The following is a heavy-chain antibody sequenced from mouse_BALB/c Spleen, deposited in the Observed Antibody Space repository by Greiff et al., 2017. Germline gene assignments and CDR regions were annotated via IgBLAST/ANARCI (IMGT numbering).Heavy chain of an antibody. CDR2: IDPANGNT. J-gene: IGHJ3*01. Sequence: VQLQQSGAELVKPGASVKLSCTASGFNIKDTYMHWVKQRPEQGLEWIGRIDPANGNTKYDPKFQGKATITADTSSNTAYLQLSSLTSEDTAVYYCAITTATAWFAYWGQGTLVTVSA. V-gene: IGHV14-3*02. CDR3: AITTATAWFAY. CDR1: GFNIKDTY. D-gene: IGHD1-2*01.